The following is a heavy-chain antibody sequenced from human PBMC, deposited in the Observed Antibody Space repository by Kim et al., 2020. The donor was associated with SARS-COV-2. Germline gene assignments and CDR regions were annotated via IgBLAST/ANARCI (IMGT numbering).Heavy chain of an antibody. V-gene: IGHV4-30-2*01. Sequence: SETLSLTCAVSGGSISSGGYSWSWIRQPPGKGLEWIGYIYYSGSTYYNPSLKSRGTISVDRSKNQFSLKLSSVTAAYTAVYYCARAQVGSSWYVGTNWF. D-gene: IGHD6-13*01. J-gene: IGHJ5*01. CDR3: ARAQVGSSWYVGTNWF. CDR1: GGSISSGGYS. CDR2: IYYSGST.